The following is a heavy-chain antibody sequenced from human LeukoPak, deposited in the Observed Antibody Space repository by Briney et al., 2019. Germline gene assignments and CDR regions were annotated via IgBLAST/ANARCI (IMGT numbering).Heavy chain of an antibody. V-gene: IGHV3-30*18. Sequence: GRPLRLSCAASGFTFSSYGMHWVRQAPGKGLEWVAVISYDGSNKYYADSVKGRFTISRDNSKNTLYLQMNSLGAEDTAVYYCAKLHLDSPAAFDYWGQGTLVTVSS. CDR2: ISYDGSNK. CDR1: GFTFSSYG. D-gene: IGHD6-25*01. CDR3: AKLHLDSPAAFDY. J-gene: IGHJ4*02.